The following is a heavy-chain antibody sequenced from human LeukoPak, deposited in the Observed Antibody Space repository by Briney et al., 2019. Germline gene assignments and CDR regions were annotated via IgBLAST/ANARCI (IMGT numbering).Heavy chain of an antibody. CDR1: GYTFTSYD. J-gene: IGHJ6*03. V-gene: IGHV1-8*03. CDR2: MNPNSGNT. Sequence: ASVKVSCKASGYTFTSYDINWVRQATGQGLEWMGWMNPNSGNTGYAQKFQGRVTITRNTSISTAYMELSSLRSEDTAVYYCARGRIYSSSWYDYHYYYMDVWGKGTTVTISS. CDR3: ARGRIYSSSWYDYHYYYMDV. D-gene: IGHD6-13*01.